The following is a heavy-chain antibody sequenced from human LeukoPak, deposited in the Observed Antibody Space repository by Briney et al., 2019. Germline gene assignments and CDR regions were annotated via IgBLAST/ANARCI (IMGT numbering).Heavy chain of an antibody. CDR3: ARVGHIVAAGTYDY. V-gene: IGHV4-59*12. CDR2: IFYSGSP. J-gene: IGHJ4*02. D-gene: IGHD6-13*01. Sequence: PSETLSLTCTVSGDSISSYYWSWIRQPPGKGLEWIGYIFYSGSPNYNPSLKSRVTTSFDTSKNQFSLKLSFVTAADTAVYYCARVGHIVAAGTYDYWGQGTLVTVSS. CDR1: GDSISSYY.